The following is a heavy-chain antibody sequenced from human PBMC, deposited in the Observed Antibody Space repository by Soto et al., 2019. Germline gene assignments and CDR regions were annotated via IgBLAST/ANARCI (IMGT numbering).Heavy chain of an antibody. V-gene: IGHV4-59*01. CDR1: SDSISSYY. CDR3: ARGTSWQRRFDY. J-gene: IGHJ4*02. Sequence: SETLSLTCTVSSDSISSYYLSWIRQPPGKRLEWIGDISYNGSTDYNPSLKSRVTISGNTSKNQFSLKVSSVTAADPAVYYCARGTSWQRRFDYWGQGTLVTVSS. D-gene: IGHD6-25*01. CDR2: ISYNGST.